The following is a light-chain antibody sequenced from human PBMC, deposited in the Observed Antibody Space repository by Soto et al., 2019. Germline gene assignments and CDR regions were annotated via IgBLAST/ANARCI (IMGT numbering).Light chain of an antibody. CDR2: GTS. CDR1: QGISNY. V-gene: IGKV1-27*01. CDR3: QKYNSASLT. J-gene: IGKJ4*01. Sequence: DIQMTQSPSSLSASVGDRVTITCRASQGISNYLAWYQQKPGKVPELLIYGTSTLQSGVPSRFSGSGSGTEFTLTISSLQPEDVATYYCQKYNSASLTFGGGTKVEIK.